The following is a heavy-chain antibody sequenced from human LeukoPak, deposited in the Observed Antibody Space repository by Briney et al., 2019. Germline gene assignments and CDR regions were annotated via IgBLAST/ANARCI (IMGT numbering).Heavy chain of an antibody. J-gene: IGHJ5*02. D-gene: IGHD5-12*01. CDR1: GFTFSRYW. CDR3: ARGAIVAPDH. V-gene: IGHV3-7*04. CDR2: IKQDGSEK. Sequence: GGSLRLPCTASGFTFSRYWMSWVRQAPGKGLEWVGNIKQDGSEKYYVDSVKGRFTISRDNAKNSLYLQMNSLRAEDTAVYYCARGAIVAPDHWGQGTLVTVSS.